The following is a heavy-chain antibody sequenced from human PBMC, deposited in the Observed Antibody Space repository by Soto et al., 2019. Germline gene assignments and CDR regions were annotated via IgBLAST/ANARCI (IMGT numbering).Heavy chain of an antibody. CDR1: GFTFSNYA. J-gene: IGHJ4*03. Sequence: EVQLLESGGGLVQPGGSLRLSCAASGFTFSNYAMNWVRQAPGKGVEWVSAISGSGSTYYADSVKGRCTISRDNSKNTVALEMNILRADDTDVYYCAKVPRRIDYFDYWRPGTLVTVSS. CDR3: AKVPRRIDYFDY. CDR2: ISGSGST. V-gene: IGHV3-23*01.